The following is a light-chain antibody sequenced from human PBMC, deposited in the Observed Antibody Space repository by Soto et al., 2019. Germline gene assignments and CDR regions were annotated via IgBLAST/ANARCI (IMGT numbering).Light chain of an antibody. J-gene: IGKJ5*01. CDR2: GAS. Sequence: VMTQSPATLSVSPVERGTLPSSASQSLSSCLAWYQQKPGQAPRLLIYGASTTATGLPARFSGGGSGTDFTLTISRLEPEDFAVYYCQQYGYSPITFGQGTRLEI. CDR3: QQYGYSPIT. V-gene: IGKV3-15*01. CDR1: QSLSSC.